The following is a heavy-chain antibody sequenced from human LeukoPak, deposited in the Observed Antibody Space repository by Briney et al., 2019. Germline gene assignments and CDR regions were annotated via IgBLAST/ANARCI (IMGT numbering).Heavy chain of an antibody. CDR2: ISYDGSNE. J-gene: IGHJ4*02. Sequence: GGSLRLSCAASGFTFSSYVMHWVRQAPGKGLEWVAIISYDGSNEYYADSVKGRFTISRDNSKNTLYLQMNSLRAADTAVYYCAKDRLPAAAGDFDYWGQGTLVTVSP. CDR3: AKDRLPAAAGDFDY. V-gene: IGHV3-30*04. CDR1: GFTFSSYV. D-gene: IGHD6-13*01.